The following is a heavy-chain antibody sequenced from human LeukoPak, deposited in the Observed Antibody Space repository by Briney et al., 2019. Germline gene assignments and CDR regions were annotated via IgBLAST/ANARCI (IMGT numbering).Heavy chain of an antibody. V-gene: IGHV4-59*01. J-gene: IGHJ4*02. Sequence: SETLSLTCTVSGGSISSYYWSWIRQPPGKGLEWIGYIYYSGSTNYNPSLKSRVTISVDTSKNQFSLKLSSVTAADTAVYYCAKDILSGYSGSYLFDYWGQGTLVTVSS. CDR3: AKDILSGYSGSYLFDY. D-gene: IGHD6-13*01. CDR1: GGSISSYY. CDR2: IYYSGST.